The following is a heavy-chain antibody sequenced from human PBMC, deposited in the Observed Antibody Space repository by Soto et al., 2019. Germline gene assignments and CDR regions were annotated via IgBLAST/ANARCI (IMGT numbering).Heavy chain of an antibody. D-gene: IGHD4-4*01. CDR3: ARELPYYYDY. J-gene: IGHJ4*02. CDR1: GGSISSYY. V-gene: IGHV4-59*01. CDR2: IYYSGST. Sequence: PSETLSLTCTVSGGSISSYYWSWIRQPPGKGLEWIGYIYYSGSTSYNPSLKSRVTISVDTSKNQFSLKLSSVTAADTAVYYCARELPYYYDYWGQGTLVTVSS.